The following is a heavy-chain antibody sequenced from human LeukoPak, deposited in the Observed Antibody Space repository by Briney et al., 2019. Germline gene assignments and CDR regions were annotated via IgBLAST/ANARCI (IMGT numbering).Heavy chain of an antibody. V-gene: IGHV4-38-2*02. D-gene: IGHD4-11*01. CDR2: VSQRGNT. CDR3: ARDPVRLDYNHGYFDY. J-gene: IGHJ4*02. Sequence: SETLSLTCTVSGCSISSGNYWGWIRQTPGKGLEWIASVSQRGNTYYNPSLESRVTISIDTSKNQFSLKVRSVTATDTAVYYCARDPVRLDYNHGYFDYWGQGIMVTVSS. CDR1: GCSISSGNY.